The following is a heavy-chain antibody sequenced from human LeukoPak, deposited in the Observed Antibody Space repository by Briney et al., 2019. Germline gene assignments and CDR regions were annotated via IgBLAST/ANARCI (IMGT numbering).Heavy chain of an antibody. CDR2: IYYSGRT. CDR1: GDSVSRSDSY. CDR3: ARRRYYDGSGYLE. J-gene: IGHJ1*01. D-gene: IGHD3-22*01. Sequence: PSETLSVTCSVSGDSVSRSDSYWDWIRQPPGKGLEWIGTIYYSGRTYYSPSLKSRVTMSVDPSNNQFSLNLRSVTAADTAVYYCARRRYYDGSGYLEWGQGTLLSVSS. V-gene: IGHV4-39*01.